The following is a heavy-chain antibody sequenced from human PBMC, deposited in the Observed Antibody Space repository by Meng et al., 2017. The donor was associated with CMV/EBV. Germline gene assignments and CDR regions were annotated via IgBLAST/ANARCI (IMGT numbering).Heavy chain of an antibody. V-gene: IGHV1-18*01. J-gene: IGHJ6*02. CDR2: ISAYNGNT. D-gene: IGHD3-3*01. CDR3: ARDKYDFWSGYYRGYYYGMDV. CDR1: GYTFTSYG. Sequence: ASVKVSCKASGYTFTSYGISWVRQAPGQGLEWMGWISAYNGNTNYAQKLQGRVTMTTDTSTSTAYMELRSLRSDDTAVYYCARDKYDFWSGYYRGYYYGMDVWGQGTTVTVS.